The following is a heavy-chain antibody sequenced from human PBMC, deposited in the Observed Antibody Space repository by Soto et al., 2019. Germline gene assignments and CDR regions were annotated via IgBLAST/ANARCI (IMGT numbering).Heavy chain of an antibody. J-gene: IGHJ4*02. CDR3: ARGRYDSGWFDF. CDR2: ISYSGNT. CDR1: GDSVSTASYC. V-gene: IGHV4-61*01. Sequence: TSETLSLTCTASGDSVSTASYCWDWLRHSPGQGLEWIGYISYSGNTDYNPTLKNRVTISADTSKNQFSLRLTSVTAADTAVYYCARGRYDSGWFDFWGQGTPVTVSS. D-gene: IGHD6-19*01.